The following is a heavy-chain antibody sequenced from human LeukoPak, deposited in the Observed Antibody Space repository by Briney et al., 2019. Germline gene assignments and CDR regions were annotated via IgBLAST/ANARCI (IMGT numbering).Heavy chain of an antibody. CDR1: GFTFSSYS. CDR3: ARALLPFYDFWSGYRNNPLDY. D-gene: IGHD3-3*01. J-gene: IGHJ4*02. V-gene: IGHV3-48*02. Sequence: GGSLRLSCAASGFTFSSYSMNWVRQAPGKGLEWVSYISSSSSTIYYADSVKGRFTISRDNAKNSLYLQMNSLRDEDTAVYYCARALLPFYDFWSGYRNNPLDYWGQGTLVTVSS. CDR2: ISSSSSTI.